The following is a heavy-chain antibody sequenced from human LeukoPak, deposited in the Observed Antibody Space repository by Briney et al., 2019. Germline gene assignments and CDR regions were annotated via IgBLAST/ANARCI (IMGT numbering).Heavy chain of an antibody. J-gene: IGHJ4*02. CDR3: ARDRDSSSHFDY. CDR1: GGSISSYY. V-gene: IGHV4-59*06. CDR2: IYYSGST. D-gene: IGHD6-13*01. Sequence: PSETLSLTCTVSGGSISSYYWSWIRQHPGKGLEWIGYIYYSGSTYYNPSLKSRVTISVDTSKNQFSLKLSSVTAADTAVYYCARDRDSSSHFDYWGQGTLVTVSS.